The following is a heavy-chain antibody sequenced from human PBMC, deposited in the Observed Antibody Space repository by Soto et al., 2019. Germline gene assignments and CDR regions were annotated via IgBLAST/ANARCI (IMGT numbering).Heavy chain of an antibody. V-gene: IGHV1-8*01. CDR1: GYTFASYD. Sequence: QVQLVQSGAEVKTPGASVKVSCKASGYTFASYDINWVRQAPGQGLEWMGWMNPNSNNTRYAQKLQGRLTMTRDIALSIAHMELSSLRNEDTAVYYCARSDGYHFNWLDSWGQGTLVSVSA. D-gene: IGHD2-21*01. CDR3: ARSDGYHFNWLDS. CDR2: MNPNSNNT. J-gene: IGHJ5*01.